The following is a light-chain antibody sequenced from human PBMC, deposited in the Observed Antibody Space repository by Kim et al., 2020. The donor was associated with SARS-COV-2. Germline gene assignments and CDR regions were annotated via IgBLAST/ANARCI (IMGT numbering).Light chain of an antibody. Sequence: ATINCRSSQSVLYSSNNKNYLAWYQQRPGQPPKLLIYWASTRESGVPDRFSGSGSGTDFTLTISSLQAEDVAVYYCQQYYSTPLTFGGGTKVDIK. CDR2: WAS. CDR3: QQYYSTPLT. J-gene: IGKJ4*01. CDR1: QSVLYSSNNKNY. V-gene: IGKV4-1*01.